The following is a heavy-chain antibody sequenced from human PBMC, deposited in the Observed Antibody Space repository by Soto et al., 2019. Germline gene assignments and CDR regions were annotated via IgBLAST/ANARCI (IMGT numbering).Heavy chain of an antibody. CDR2: ISGSVGST. D-gene: IGHD2-2*01. Sequence: GGSLRLSCAASGFTFSSYAMSWVRQAPGKGLEWVSAISGSVGSTYYADSVKGRFTISRDNSKNTLYLQMNSLRAEDTAVYYCATLPVIVVVPAAQAPDYGDFDYWGQGTLVTVPQ. CDR3: ATLPVIVVVPAAQAPDYGDFDY. CDR1: GFTFSSYA. V-gene: IGHV3-23*01. J-gene: IGHJ4*02.